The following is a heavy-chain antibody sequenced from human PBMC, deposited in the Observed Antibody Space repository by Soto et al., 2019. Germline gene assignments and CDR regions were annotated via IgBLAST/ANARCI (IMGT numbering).Heavy chain of an antibody. D-gene: IGHD3-10*01. CDR3: ARGYGSVNWHFDL. CDR1: GGSISSGAYY. V-gene: IGHV4-31*03. CDR2: IYYSGST. J-gene: IGHJ2*01. Sequence: QAQLHESGPGLVKPSQTLSLTCTVSGGSISSGAYYWSWIRQHPGKGLEWIGYIYYSGSTYYNPSPKSRVTLSVDTSKNQFSLKLISVTAADTAVYHCARGYGSVNWHFDLWGRGTLVTVSS.